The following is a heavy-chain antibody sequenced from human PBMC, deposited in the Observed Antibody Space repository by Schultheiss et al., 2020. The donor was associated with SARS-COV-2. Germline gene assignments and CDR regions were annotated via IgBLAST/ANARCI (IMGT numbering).Heavy chain of an antibody. J-gene: IGHJ5*02. D-gene: IGHD6-13*01. Sequence: SQTLSLTCAVYGGSFSGYYWSWIRQPPGKGLEWIGEINHSGSTNYNPSLKSRVTISVDTSKNQFSLKLSSVTAADTAEYYCARVRAGYSLNWFDPWGQGTLVTVSS. CDR3: ARVRAGYSLNWFDP. CDR1: GGSFSGYY. V-gene: IGHV4-34*01. CDR2: INHSGST.